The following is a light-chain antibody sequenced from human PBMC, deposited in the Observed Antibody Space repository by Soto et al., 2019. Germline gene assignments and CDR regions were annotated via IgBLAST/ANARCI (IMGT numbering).Light chain of an antibody. CDR2: TAS. CDR3: QQSYSTLGA. V-gene: IGKV1-39*01. Sequence: DIQMTQSPSSLSASVGDRVTITCRASQSITNYLNWYQQKPGKAPKLLIYTASSLQSGVPSRFSCSGSGTDFTLTISSLQPEEFATYYCQQSYSTLGAFGQETKVEI. J-gene: IGKJ1*01. CDR1: QSITNY.